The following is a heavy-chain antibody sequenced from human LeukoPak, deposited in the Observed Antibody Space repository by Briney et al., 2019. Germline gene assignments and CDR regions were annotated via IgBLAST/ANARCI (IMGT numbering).Heavy chain of an antibody. J-gene: IGHJ6*02. Sequence: GASVKVSCKASGFTFTSSAMQWVRRARGQRLEWIGWIVVGSGNTNYAQKFQERVTITRDMSTSTAYMELSSLRSEDTAVYYCAATIQAPTYYDFWSGYHYYYGMDVCGQGTTVTVSS. CDR3: AATIQAPTYYDFWSGYHYYYGMDV. CDR1: GFTFTSSA. V-gene: IGHV1-58*02. D-gene: IGHD3-3*01. CDR2: IVVGSGNT.